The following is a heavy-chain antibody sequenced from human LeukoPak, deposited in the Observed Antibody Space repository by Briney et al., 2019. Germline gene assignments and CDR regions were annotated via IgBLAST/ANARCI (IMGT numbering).Heavy chain of an antibody. J-gene: IGHJ4*02. CDR3: ARDGDYDILRFDY. V-gene: IGHV3-30*04. Sequence: GRSLRLSCAASGFTFSSYAMHWVRQAPGKGLEWVAVISYDGSNKYYADSVKGRFTISRDNSKNTLYLQMNSLRAEDTAVYYCARDGDYDILRFDYWGQGTLVTVSS. CDR2: ISYDGSNK. CDR1: GFTFSSYA. D-gene: IGHD3-9*01.